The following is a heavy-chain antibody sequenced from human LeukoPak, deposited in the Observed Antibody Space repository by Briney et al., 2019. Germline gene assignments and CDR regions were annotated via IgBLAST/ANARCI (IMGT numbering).Heavy chain of an antibody. CDR1: GGSFSGYY. J-gene: IGHJ4*02. Sequence: SETLSLTCAVYGGSFSGYYWSWIRQPPRKGLEWIGEINQSGSTNYNPSLKSRVTISVDTSKNQFSLKLSSVTAADTAVYYCARLSRGSSWYTWGYWGQGTLVTVSS. CDR2: INQSGST. CDR3: ARLSRGSSWYTWGY. V-gene: IGHV4-34*01. D-gene: IGHD6-13*01.